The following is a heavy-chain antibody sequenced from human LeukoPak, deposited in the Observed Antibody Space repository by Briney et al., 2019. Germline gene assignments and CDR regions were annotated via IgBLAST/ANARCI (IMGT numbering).Heavy chain of an antibody. CDR2: ISGSGGST. CDR3: AKGEQPSMDIVVVPAAIPFDY. J-gene: IGHJ4*02. CDR1: GFTFSSYA. D-gene: IGHD2-2*03. Sequence: QPGGSLRLSCAASGFTFSSYAMSWVRQAPGKGLEWVSAISGSGGSTYYADSVKGRFTISRDNSKNTLYLQMNSLRAEDTAVYYCAKGEQPSMDIVVVPAAIPFDYWGQGTLVTVSS. V-gene: IGHV3-23*01.